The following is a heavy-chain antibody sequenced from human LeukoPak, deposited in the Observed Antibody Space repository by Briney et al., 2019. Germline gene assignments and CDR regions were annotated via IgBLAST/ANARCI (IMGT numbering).Heavy chain of an antibody. CDR2: IYYSGST. Sequence: SETLSLTCTVSGGSISSYYWSWIRQPPGKGLGWIGYIYYSGSTNYNPSLKSRVTMSVDTSKNQFSLKLSSVTAADTAVYYCARVASGYDSYYYYYMDVWGKGTTVTISS. V-gene: IGHV4-59*12. CDR3: ARVASGYDSYYYYYMDV. D-gene: IGHD5-12*01. CDR1: GGSISSYY. J-gene: IGHJ6*03.